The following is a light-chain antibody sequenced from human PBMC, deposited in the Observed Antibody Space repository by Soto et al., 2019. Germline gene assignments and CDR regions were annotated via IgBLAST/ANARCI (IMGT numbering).Light chain of an antibody. CDR2: EVS. CDR1: SSDIGGYNY. J-gene: IGLJ1*01. CDR3: TSYTNSSTLGV. V-gene: IGLV2-14*01. Sequence: QSALTQPASVSGSPGQSITISCTGTSSDIGGYNYVSWYQQHPGKAPKLMIYEVSNRPSGVSNRFSGSKSGDTASLTISGLQAEDEAAYYSTSYTNSSTLGVFGTGTKVTVL.